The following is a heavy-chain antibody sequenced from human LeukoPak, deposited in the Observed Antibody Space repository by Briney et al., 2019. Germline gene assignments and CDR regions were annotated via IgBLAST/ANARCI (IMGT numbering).Heavy chain of an antibody. CDR3: ARAVDTAMVKSGVAFDI. CDR1: GGSFSGYY. V-gene: IGHV4-34*01. D-gene: IGHD5-18*01. J-gene: IGHJ3*02. CDR2: INHSGST. Sequence: PSETLSPTCAVYGGSFSGYYWSWIRQPPGKGLEWIGEINHSGSTNYNPSLKSRVTIPVDTSKNQFSLKLSSVTAADTAVYYCARAVDTAMVKSGVAFDIWGQGTIDPVSS.